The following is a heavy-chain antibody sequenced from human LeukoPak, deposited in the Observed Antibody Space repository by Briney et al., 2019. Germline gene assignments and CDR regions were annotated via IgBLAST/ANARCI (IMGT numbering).Heavy chain of an antibody. CDR3: ARAPAGPGYYYYYYGMDV. J-gene: IGHJ6*02. CDR1: GGSISSCY. V-gene: IGHV4-4*07. CDR2: IYTSGST. Sequence: SETLSLTYTVSGGSISSCYWSWIRQPAGKGLEWIGRIYTSGSTNYNPSLKSRVTMSVDTSKNQFSLKLSSVTAADTAVYYCARAPAGPGYYYYYYGMDVWGQGTTVTVSS. D-gene: IGHD6-13*01.